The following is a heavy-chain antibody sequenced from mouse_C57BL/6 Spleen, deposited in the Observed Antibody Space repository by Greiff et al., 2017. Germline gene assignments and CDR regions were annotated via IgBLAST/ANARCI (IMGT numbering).Heavy chain of an antibody. J-gene: IGHJ2*01. CDR2: IYPGDGVP. V-gene: IGHV1-82*01. Sequence: QVQLQQSGPELVTPGASVTISCKASGYAFRSPWMNWVKQRPGKGLEWIGRIYPGDGVPTYNGMFKGQATLTADKSSSPAFMQLSSLKYEDYAVYFCARWHYGNPFDYWGQGTTRTVSS. CDR1: GYAFRSPW. D-gene: IGHD2-1*01. CDR3: ARWHYGNPFDY.